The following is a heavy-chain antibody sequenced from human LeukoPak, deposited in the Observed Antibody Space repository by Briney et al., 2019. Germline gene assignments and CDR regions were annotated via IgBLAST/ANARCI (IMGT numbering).Heavy chain of an antibody. CDR2: ISSSGSTI. Sequence: GGSLRLSCAASGFTFSSYEMNWVRQAPGKRLEWVSYISSSGSTIYYADSVKGRFTISRDNAKNSLYLQMNSLRAEDTAVYYCARDSRDENGEYYYGMDVWGKGTTVTVSS. V-gene: IGHV3-48*03. D-gene: IGHD1-1*01. J-gene: IGHJ6*04. CDR1: GFTFSSYE. CDR3: ARDSRDENGEYYYGMDV.